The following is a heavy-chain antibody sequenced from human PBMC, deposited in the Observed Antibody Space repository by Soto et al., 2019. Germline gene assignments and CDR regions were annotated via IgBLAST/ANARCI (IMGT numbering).Heavy chain of an antibody. CDR3: AKDKMTYYYYMDV. V-gene: IGHV3-9*01. Sequence: GGSLRLSCAASGFTFDDYAMHWVRQAPGKGLEWVSGISWNSGSIGYADSVKGRFTISRDNAKNSLYLQMNSLRAEDTALYYCAKDKMTYYYYMDVWGKGTTVTVSS. CDR2: ISWNSGSI. J-gene: IGHJ6*03. CDR1: GFTFDDYA.